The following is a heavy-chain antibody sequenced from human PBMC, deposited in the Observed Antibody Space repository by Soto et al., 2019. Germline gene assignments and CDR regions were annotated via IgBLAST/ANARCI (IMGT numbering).Heavy chain of an antibody. CDR3: AREYCSAVGCYVHYYYGFDV. CDR2: ISSNGGGA. Sequence: PGGSLRLSCAAAGFTFRNYAMNWVRQAAGKGLELVSSISSNGGGAYYADSVKGRFTISRDNSKNTLDLQMNSLRADDTAVYYCAREYCSAVGCYVHYYYGFDVWGQGTTVTVS. J-gene: IGHJ6*02. V-gene: IGHV3-23*01. D-gene: IGHD2-15*01. CDR1: GFTFRNYA.